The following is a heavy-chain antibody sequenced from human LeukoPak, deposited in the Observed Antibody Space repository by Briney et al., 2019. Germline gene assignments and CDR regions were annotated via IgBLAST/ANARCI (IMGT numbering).Heavy chain of an antibody. CDR2: ISADGSNT. V-gene: IGHV3-74*01. CDR1: GFTFSYYW. Sequence: GGSLRLSCAASGFTFSYYWLYWVRHAPGKGLVCVSHISADGSNTNYADSVGGRFTISRDNAKNTLYLQMNSLRAEDTAVDDCARDLSEPWGQGTLVTVSS. CDR3: ARDLSEP. J-gene: IGHJ4*02. D-gene: IGHD3-3*01.